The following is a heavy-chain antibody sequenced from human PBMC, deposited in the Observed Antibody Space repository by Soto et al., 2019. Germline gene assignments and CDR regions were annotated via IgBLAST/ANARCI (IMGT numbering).Heavy chain of an antibody. V-gene: IGHV3-30-3*01. CDR1: GFTFSSYA. Sequence: GGSLRLSCAASGFTFSSYAMHWVRQAPGKGLEWVAVISYDGSNKYYADSVKGRFTISRDNSKNTLYLQMNSLRAEDTAVYYCASSRPSGYYFDYWGQGTLVTVSS. D-gene: IGHD3-3*01. CDR2: ISYDGSNK. J-gene: IGHJ4*02. CDR3: ASSRPSGYYFDY.